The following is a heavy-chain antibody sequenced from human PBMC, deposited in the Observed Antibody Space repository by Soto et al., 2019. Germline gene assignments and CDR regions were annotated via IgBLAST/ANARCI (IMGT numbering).Heavy chain of an antibody. CDR2: INHSGST. V-gene: IGHV4-34*01. CDR1: GGSFSGYY. J-gene: IGHJ3*02. CDR3: ARGRAARRAFDI. Sequence: QVQLQQWGAGLLKPSETLSLTCAVYGGSFSGYYWSWIRQPPGKGLEWIGEINHSGSTNYNPSLTSRVTISVDTSKNQFSLKLSSVTAADTAVYYCARGRAARRAFDIWGQGTMVTVSS. D-gene: IGHD6-6*01.